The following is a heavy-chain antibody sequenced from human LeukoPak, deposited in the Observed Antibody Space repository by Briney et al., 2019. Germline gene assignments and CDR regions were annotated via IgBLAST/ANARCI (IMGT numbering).Heavy chain of an antibody. V-gene: IGHV4-39*07. Sequence: SETLSLTCTVSGDSISSSSYYWGWIRQPPGKGLEWIGEINHSGSTNYNPSLKGRVTISVDTSKNQFSLKLSSVTAADTAVYYCARRGWKGDYWGQGTLVTVSS. CDR2: INHSGST. D-gene: IGHD1-1*01. CDR3: ARRGWKGDY. J-gene: IGHJ4*02. CDR1: GDSISSSSYY.